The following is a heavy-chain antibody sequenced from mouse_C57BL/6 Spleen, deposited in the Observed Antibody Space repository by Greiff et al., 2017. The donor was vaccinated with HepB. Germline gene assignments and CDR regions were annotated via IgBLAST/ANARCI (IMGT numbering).Heavy chain of an antibody. D-gene: IGHD1-1*01. J-gene: IGHJ1*03. CDR3: TITTVVADWYFDV. CDR2: IRLKSDNYAT. V-gene: IGHV6-3*01. CDR1: GFTFSNYW. Sequence: EVTLVESGGGLVQPGGSMKLSCVASGFTFSNYWMNWVRQSPEKGLEWVAQIRLKSDNYATHYAESVKGRFTISRDDSKSSVYLQMNNLRAEDTGIYYCTITTVVADWYFDVWGTGTTVTVSS.